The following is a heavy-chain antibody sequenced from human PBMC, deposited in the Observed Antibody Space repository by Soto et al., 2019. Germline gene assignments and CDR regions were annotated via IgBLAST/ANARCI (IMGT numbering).Heavy chain of an antibody. CDR3: ARSVEGHFDY. J-gene: IGHJ4*02. V-gene: IGHV3-48*02. CDR2: ITSDTKTI. CDR1: GFKFSIYS. Sequence: EVQLVESGGALVQPGGSLRLSCAASGFKFSIYSINWVRQAPGKGLEWSAYITSDTKTIKYADSVKGRFTISRDNAKNSVYLQMNSLSDEDTALYYCARSVEGHFDYWGQGTVVNVSS. D-gene: IGHD6-19*01.